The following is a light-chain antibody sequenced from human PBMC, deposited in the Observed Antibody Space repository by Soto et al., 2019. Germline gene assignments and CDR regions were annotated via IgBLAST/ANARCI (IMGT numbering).Light chain of an antibody. Sequence: DIQVTQSPSSLSASVGDRVTITCRASQSISTYLNWYQQKPGKAPKLLIYAASSLQSGVPSRFSGSGSGTDFTLTIRSLQPEDFATYYCQQSYSTPPAFGQGTKVEI. CDR3: QQSYSTPPA. CDR1: QSISTY. J-gene: IGKJ1*01. CDR2: AAS. V-gene: IGKV1-39*01.